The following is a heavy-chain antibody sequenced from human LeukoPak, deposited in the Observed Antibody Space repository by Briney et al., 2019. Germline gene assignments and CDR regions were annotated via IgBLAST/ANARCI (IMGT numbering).Heavy chain of an antibody. CDR3: ARLRLSGGSFSVGWFDP. CDR1: DEVITSNNW. D-gene: IGHD1-26*01. Sequence: SETLSLTCTVSDEVITSNNWWSWVRQSPGKGLEWIGEIFHSGTTRYKASLESRVTMLLDKSKNQFSLRLNSVTAADMAVYFCARLRLSGGSFSVGWFDPWGQGIQVTVSS. V-gene: IGHV4-4*02. J-gene: IGHJ5*02. CDR2: IFHSGTT.